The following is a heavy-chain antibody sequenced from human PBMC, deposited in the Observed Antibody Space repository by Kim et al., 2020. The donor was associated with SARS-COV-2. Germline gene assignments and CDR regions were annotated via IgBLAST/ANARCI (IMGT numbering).Heavy chain of an antibody. V-gene: IGHV3-30*01. Sequence: GRFTISRDNSKNTLYLQMNSLRAEDTAVYYCARVKGEKPDRSGYDPTFDLWGRGTLVTVSS. J-gene: IGHJ2*01. CDR3: ARVKGEKPDRSGYDPTFDL. D-gene: IGHD6-25*01.